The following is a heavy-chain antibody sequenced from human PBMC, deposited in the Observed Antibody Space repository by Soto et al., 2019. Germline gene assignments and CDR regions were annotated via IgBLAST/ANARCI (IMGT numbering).Heavy chain of an antibody. D-gene: IGHD6-13*01. V-gene: IGHV4-34*01. Sequence: QVQLQQWGAGLLKPSETLSLTCAVYGGSFSGYYWSWIRQPPGKVLEWIGYINHSTSTNYNPSLKRRVTISVDTSKTQSSLKMSSVTAADTAVYYCARGLGIAAAGTYFDYWGQGTLVTVSS. CDR2: INHSTST. CDR1: GGSFSGYY. J-gene: IGHJ4*02. CDR3: ARGLGIAAAGTYFDY.